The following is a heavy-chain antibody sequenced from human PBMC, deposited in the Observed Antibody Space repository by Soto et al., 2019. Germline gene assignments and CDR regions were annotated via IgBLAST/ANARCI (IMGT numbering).Heavy chain of an antibody. CDR2: RYYSGSISYTVTT. CDR3: ARGLPALGDDAFDI. V-gene: IGHV4-31*03. J-gene: IGHJ3*02. CDR1: GGSISSGGYY. Sequence: SETLSLTCTVSGGSISSGGYYWGWIRQHPGKGRDGIGYRYYSGSISYTVTTYYNPSLKSRVTIAADTCKRQLSLNLTSVTAAATAVYYRARGLPALGDDAFDILGPGTMGNVS. D-gene: IGHD3-16*01.